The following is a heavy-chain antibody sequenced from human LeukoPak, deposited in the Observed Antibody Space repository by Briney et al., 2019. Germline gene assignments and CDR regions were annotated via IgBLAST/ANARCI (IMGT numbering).Heavy chain of an antibody. CDR1: GGSISSYY. CDR2: IYYSGST. J-gene: IGHJ4*02. V-gene: IGHV4-59*01. D-gene: IGHD5-18*01. CDR3: ASVDTAMVLDY. Sequence: SETLSLTCTVSGGSISSYYWSWIRQPPGEGLEWIGYIYYSGSTNYNPSLKSRVTISVDTSKNQFSLKLSSVTAADTAVYYCASVDTAMVLDYWGQGTLVTVSS.